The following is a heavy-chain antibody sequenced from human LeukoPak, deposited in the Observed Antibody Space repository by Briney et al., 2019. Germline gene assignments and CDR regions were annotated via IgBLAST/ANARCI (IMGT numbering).Heavy chain of an antibody. J-gene: IGHJ5*02. CDR1: GFTFSSAW. CDR2: RKQEEREK. D-gene: IGHD5-24*01. Sequence: GGCLRPSCAVSGFTFSSAWLGSVRQAPGRGLGWVANRKQEEREKNYVDSVKGRFANSRDNAKNSLYLQMNSLRAEDTAVYYCAKRDGYNRAGTWFDPWGEGTLVTVSS. V-gene: IGHV3-7*01. CDR3: AKRDGYNRAGTWFDP.